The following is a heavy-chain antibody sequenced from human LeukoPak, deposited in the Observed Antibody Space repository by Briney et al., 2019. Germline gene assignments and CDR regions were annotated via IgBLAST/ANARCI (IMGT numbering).Heavy chain of an antibody. V-gene: IGHV4-59*12. J-gene: IGHJ4*02. CDR1: GGSISSYY. Sequence: SETLSLTCTVSGGSISSYYWSWIRQPPGKGLEWIGYTYYSGSTNYNPSLKSRVTISVDTSKNQFSLKLSSVTAADTAVYYCARGGYDILTGWTYFDYWGQGTLVTVSS. CDR2: TYYSGST. CDR3: ARGGYDILTGWTYFDY. D-gene: IGHD3-9*01.